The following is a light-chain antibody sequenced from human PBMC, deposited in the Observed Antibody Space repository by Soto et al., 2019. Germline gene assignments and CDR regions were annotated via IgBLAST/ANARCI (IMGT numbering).Light chain of an antibody. J-gene: IGKJ5*01. V-gene: IGKV4-1*01. CDR1: QSAFSSSANKNC. Sequence: DIVMTQSPDSLPVSLGERATINCKSSQSAFSSSANKNCIAWYQQKSGQPPRLLIYWTFTRESEVPDRFRGSGSGTDFTLTISGLQAEDVATYCCQQYSCSISCGQGTLLDI. CDR3: QQYSCSIS. CDR2: WTF.